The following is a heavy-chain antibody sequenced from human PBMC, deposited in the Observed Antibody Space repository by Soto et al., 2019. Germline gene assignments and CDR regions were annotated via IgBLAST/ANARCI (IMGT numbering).Heavy chain of an antibody. J-gene: IGHJ3*02. CDR2: ISSSSSYI. D-gene: IGHD6-19*01. CDR3: TRESRDSSGWYGAFDI. V-gene: IGHV3-21*03. CDR1: GFTFSSYS. Sequence: GGSLRLSCAASGFTFSSYSMNWVRQAPGKGLEWVSSISSSSSYIYYADSVKGRFTISRDNAKNSLYLQMNSLKTEDTAVYYCTRESRDSSGWYGAFDIWGQGTTAPV.